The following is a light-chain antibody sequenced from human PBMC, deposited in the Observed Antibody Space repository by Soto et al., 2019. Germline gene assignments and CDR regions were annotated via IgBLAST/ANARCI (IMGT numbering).Light chain of an antibody. V-gene: IGLV2-14*01. CDR1: SSDIGYYDY. Sequence: QSFLTQPASVSGSPGRSITISCTGTSSDIGYYDYVSWYQHHSGKAPKLIIYEVNNRPSGVSNRFSGSKSVNTASLTISGLQAEDEADYYCSSHSSSSAYYVFGTGTKVTVL. CDR3: SSHSSSSAYYV. CDR2: EVN. J-gene: IGLJ1*01.